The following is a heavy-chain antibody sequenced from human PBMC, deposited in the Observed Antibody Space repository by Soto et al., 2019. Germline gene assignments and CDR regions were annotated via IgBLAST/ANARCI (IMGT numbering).Heavy chain of an antibody. CDR1: GGTFSNDA. Sequence: QVQLVQSGAEVKNHGSSVKVSCKTSGGTFSNDAISWVRQAPGQGLEWMGGTIPIYGTTHYAQKLQDRLKLTADEPTGTAYMELSSLRSDDTGVYYCARDGMGTIVGGMDVWGQGTTVTVSS. J-gene: IGHJ6*02. CDR2: TIPIYGTT. CDR3: ARDGMGTIVGGMDV. D-gene: IGHD7-27*01. V-gene: IGHV1-69*01.